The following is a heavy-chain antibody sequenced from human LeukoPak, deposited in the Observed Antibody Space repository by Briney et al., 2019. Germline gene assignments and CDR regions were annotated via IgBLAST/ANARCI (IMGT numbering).Heavy chain of an antibody. V-gene: IGHV3-30-3*01. D-gene: IGHD3-10*01. CDR3: ARDRSDSVPNYRHNYYGSGGYIC. CDR1: GFNFNSYT. CDR2: ISYDGGNI. Sequence: PGGSLRLSCAASGFNFNSYTMHWVRQAPGKGLEWVAVISYDGGNIYYADSVQGRFTVSRDNSKNTLYVQMNSLRAEDTAVYYCARDRSDSVPNYRHNYYGSGGYICWGQGTLVIVSS. J-gene: IGHJ4*02.